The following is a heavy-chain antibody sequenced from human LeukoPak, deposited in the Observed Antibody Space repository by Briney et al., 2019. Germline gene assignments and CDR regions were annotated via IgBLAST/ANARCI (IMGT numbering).Heavy chain of an antibody. CDR3: ARDQYGIAAAGTYFDY. V-gene: IGHV3-30*01. Sequence: GGSLRLSCAASGFTFSSYAMHWVRQAPGKGLEWVAVISYDGSNKYYADSVKGRFTISRDNSKNTLYPQMNSLRAEDTAVYYCARDQYGIAAAGTYFDYWGQGTLVTVSS. D-gene: IGHD6-13*01. J-gene: IGHJ4*02. CDR2: ISYDGSNK. CDR1: GFTFSSYA.